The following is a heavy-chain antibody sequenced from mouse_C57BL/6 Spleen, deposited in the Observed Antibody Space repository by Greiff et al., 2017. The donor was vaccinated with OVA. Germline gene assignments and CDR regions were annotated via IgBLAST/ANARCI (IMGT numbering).Heavy chain of an antibody. V-gene: IGHV3-6*01. CDR2: ISYDGSN. J-gene: IGHJ4*01. D-gene: IGHD1-1*02. CDR3: VCEGGSFTMDY. Sequence: EVKLMESGPGLVKPSQSLSLTCSVTGYSITSGYYWNWIRQFPGNKLEWMGYISYDGSNNYNPSLKNRISITRDTSKNQFFLKLNSVTTEDTATYYSVCEGGSFTMDYWGQGTSVTVSS. CDR1: GYSITSGYY.